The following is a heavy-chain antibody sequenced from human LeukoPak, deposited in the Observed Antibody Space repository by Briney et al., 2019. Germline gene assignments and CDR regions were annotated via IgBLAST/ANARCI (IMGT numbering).Heavy chain of an antibody. D-gene: IGHD6-6*01. J-gene: IGHJ6*02. CDR1: GFTFSSYG. CDR2: VSYDGSNI. CDR3: ARDLNIPRLVRGYYYYGMDV. V-gene: IGHV3-30*03. Sequence: QAGGSLRLSCAASGFTFSSYGMHWVRQAPGKGLEWVAVVSYDGSNIYHAASVQGRFTISRDNSKNTLYLQMNSLRAEDTAVYYCARDLNIPRLVRGYYYYGMDVWGQGTTVTVSS.